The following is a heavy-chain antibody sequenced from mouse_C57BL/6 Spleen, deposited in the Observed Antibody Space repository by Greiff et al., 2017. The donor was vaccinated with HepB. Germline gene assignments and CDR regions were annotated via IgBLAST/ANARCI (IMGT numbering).Heavy chain of an antibody. CDR1: GYTFTSYT. J-gene: IGHJ2*01. D-gene: IGHD1-1*01. CDR3: ARETTTVVATVDY. V-gene: IGHV1-4*01. CDR2: INPSSGYT. Sequence: VKLMESGAELARPGASVKMSCKASGYTFTSYTMHWVKQRPGQGLEWIGYINPSSGYTKYNQKFKDKATLTADKSSSTAYMQLSSLTSEDSAVYYCARETTTVVATVDYWGQGTTLTVSS.